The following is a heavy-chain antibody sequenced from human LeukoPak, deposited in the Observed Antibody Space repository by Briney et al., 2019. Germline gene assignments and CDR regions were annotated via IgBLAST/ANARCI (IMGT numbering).Heavy chain of an antibody. Sequence: SVKVSCKASGGTFSSYAISWVRQAPGQGLEWMGGIIPIFGTANYAQKFQGRVTITTDESTSTAYMELSSLRSEDTAVYYCARDLLPWFGESDYYYYMDVWGKGTTVTVSS. CDR2: IIPIFGTA. V-gene: IGHV1-69*05. D-gene: IGHD3-10*01. CDR1: GGTFSSYA. CDR3: ARDLLPWFGESDYYYYMDV. J-gene: IGHJ6*03.